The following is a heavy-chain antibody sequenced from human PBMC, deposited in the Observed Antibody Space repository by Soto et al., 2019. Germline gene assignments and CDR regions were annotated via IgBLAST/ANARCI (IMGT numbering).Heavy chain of an antibody. V-gene: IGHV3-30-3*01. J-gene: IGHJ6*02. Sequence: PGGSLRLSCAASGFTFSSYAMHWVRQAPGKGLEWVAVISYDGSNKYYADSVKGRFTISRDNSKNTLYLQMNSLRAEDTAVYYCAKAKTSSNYYGMDVWGQGTTVTVSS. CDR3: AKAKTSSNYYGMDV. CDR1: GFTFSSYA. CDR2: ISYDGSNK. D-gene: IGHD6-6*01.